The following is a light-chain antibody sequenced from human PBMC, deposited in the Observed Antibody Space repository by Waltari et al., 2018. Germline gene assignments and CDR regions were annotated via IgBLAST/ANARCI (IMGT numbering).Light chain of an antibody. J-gene: IGKJ1*01. V-gene: IGKV3-20*01. CDR1: QRVGRS. Sequence: ETVLTQSPDHLSLSPGERATISCRASQRVGRSVAWYQQKPGQSPRLRIYGESKRATGIPARFSGSGSGTDFSLTISGLEPEDFAVYYCQNHDRLPATFCPGTKVEIK. CDR2: GES. CDR3: QNHDRLPAT.